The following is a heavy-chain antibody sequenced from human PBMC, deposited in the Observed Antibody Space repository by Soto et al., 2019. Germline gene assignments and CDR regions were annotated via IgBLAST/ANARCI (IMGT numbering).Heavy chain of an antibody. CDR1: GYTLTELS. Sequence: ASVKVSCKVSGYTLTELSMHWVRQAPGKGLEWMGGFDPEDGETIYAQKFRGRVTMTEDTSTDTAYMELSSLRSEDTAVYYCATEFRRISPTRHFDYWGQGTLVTVSS. CDR2: FDPEDGET. V-gene: IGHV1-24*01. CDR3: ATEFRRISPTRHFDY. J-gene: IGHJ4*02.